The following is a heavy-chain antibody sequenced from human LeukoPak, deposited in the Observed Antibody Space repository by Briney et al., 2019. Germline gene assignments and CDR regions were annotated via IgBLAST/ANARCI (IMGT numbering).Heavy chain of an antibody. Sequence: GGSLRLSCAASGFTFSNYGMHWVRQAPGKGLEWVAFIRYDGSNKYYADSVKGRFTISRDNSKNTLYLQMNSPRAEDTAVYYCAKDHTSGWSTLSYFDLWGRGTLVTVSS. CDR2: IRYDGSNK. CDR1: GFTFSNYG. V-gene: IGHV3-30*02. J-gene: IGHJ2*01. D-gene: IGHD6-19*01. CDR3: AKDHTSGWSTLSYFDL.